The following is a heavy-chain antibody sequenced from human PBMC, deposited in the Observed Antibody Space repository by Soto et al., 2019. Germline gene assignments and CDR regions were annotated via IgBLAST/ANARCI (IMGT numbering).Heavy chain of an antibody. Sequence: SATLSRTWLVSAVSFSCYYWSWIRQPTGRGLEWIGEINYSGSTKFNPSLKSRVTLSIDTSKDQLSLRLSSVTAADTAVYYCARDSGGLRLGESSLYGEKDSFDVWDQGTRVTVS. J-gene: IGHJ3*01. D-gene: IGHD3-16*02. CDR3: ARDSGGLRLGESSLYGEKDSFDV. CDR2: INYSGST. V-gene: IGHV4-34*01. CDR1: AVSFSCYY.